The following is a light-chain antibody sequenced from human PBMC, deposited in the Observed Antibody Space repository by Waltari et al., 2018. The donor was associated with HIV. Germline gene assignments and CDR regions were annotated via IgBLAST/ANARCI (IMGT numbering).Light chain of an antibody. CDR1: NSNIGSSS. CDR3: ATWDITLHAVL. J-gene: IGLJ3*02. V-gene: IGLV1-51*01. CDR2: DNN. Sequence: QSVLTQPPSVSAAPGQKVTISCSGSNSNIGSSSVSWYQPLPGTAPKLLVSDNNKRPSGIPDRFSGSKSGTSATLDITGLQTGDEADYYCATWDITLHAVLFGGGTKLTVL.